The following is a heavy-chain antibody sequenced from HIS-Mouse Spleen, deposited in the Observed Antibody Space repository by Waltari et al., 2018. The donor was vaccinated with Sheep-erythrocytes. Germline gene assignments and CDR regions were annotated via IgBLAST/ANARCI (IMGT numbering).Heavy chain of an antibody. D-gene: IGHD1-26*01. CDR3: AQTGATTPHFDY. V-gene: IGHV1-69*04. CDR1: GGTFSSYA. CDR2: IIPILGIA. Sequence: QVQLVQSGAEVKKPGSSVKVSCKASGGTFSSYAISWVRQAPGKGLEGMGRIIPILGIANDAQKFQGRVTITADKSTSTAYMELSSLRSEDTAVYYCAQTGATTPHFDYWGQGTLVTVSS. J-gene: IGHJ4*02.